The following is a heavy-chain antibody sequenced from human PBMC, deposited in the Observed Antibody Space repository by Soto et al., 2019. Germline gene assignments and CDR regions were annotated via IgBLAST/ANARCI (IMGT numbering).Heavy chain of an antibody. Sequence: VASVKVSCKASGGTFSSYAISWVRQAPGQGLEWMGGIIPIFCTANYAQKFQGRVTITADKSTSTAYMELSSLRSEDTAVYYCASLSLSSSSYDYWGQGTLVTVSS. V-gene: IGHV1-69*06. CDR1: GGTFSSYA. CDR2: IIPIFCTA. CDR3: ASLSLSSSSYDY. J-gene: IGHJ4*02. D-gene: IGHD6-6*01.